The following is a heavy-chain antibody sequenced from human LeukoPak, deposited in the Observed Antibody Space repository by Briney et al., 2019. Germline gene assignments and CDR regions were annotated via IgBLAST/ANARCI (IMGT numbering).Heavy chain of an antibody. J-gene: IGHJ2*01. CDR1: GGSISSGDYY. V-gene: IGHV4-30-4*08. D-gene: IGHD6-6*01. Sequence: SQTLSLTCTVSGGSISSGDYYWSGIRQPPGKGLEWIGYIYYSGSTYYNPSLKSRVTISVDTSKNQFSLKLSSVTAADTAVYYCARDSSSSSTWYFDLWGRGTLVTVSS. CDR2: IYYSGST. CDR3: ARDSSSSSTWYFDL.